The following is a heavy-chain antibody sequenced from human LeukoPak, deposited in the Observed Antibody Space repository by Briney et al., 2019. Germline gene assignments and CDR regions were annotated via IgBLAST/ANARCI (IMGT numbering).Heavy chain of an antibody. J-gene: IGHJ6*02. CDR3: ARTPSMVRGKYYYYYGMDV. CDR2: IYYSGST. Sequence: PSETLSLTCTVSGGSISSYYWSWIRQPPGKGLEWIGYIYYSGSTNYNPFLKSRVTISVDTSKNQFSLKLSSVTAADTAVYYCARTPSMVRGKYYYYYGMDVWGQGTTVTVSS. V-gene: IGHV4-59*08. D-gene: IGHD3-10*01. CDR1: GGSISSYY.